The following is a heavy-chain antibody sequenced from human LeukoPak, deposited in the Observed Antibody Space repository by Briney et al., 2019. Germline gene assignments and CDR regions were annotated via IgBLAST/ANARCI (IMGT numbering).Heavy chain of an antibody. CDR3: ARQPNFWSGSNYYYYYYMDV. CDR2: IYPGDSDT. D-gene: IGHD3-3*01. J-gene: IGHJ6*03. V-gene: IGHV5-51*01. CDR1: GYSFTSYW. Sequence: GESLKISCKGSGYSFTSYWIGWVRQMPGKGLEWMGIIYPGDSDTRYSPSFQDQVTISADKSISTAYLQWSSLKASDTAMYYCARQPNFWSGSNYYYYYYMDVWGKGTTVTVSS.